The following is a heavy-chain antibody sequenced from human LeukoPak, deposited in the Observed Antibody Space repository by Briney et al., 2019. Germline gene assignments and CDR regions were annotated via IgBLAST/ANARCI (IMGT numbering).Heavy chain of an antibody. CDR3: ARDSYDFWSGYRLDY. Sequence: SETLSLTCTVSGGSISNYYWSWIRQPPGKGLEWIAYIDYRGSTTHNPSLKSRVTISVDTSRNQFSLKLSSVTAADTAVYYCARDSYDFWSGYRLDYWGQGTLVTVSS. CDR1: GGSISNYY. J-gene: IGHJ4*02. D-gene: IGHD3-3*01. V-gene: IGHV4-59*01. CDR2: IDYRGST.